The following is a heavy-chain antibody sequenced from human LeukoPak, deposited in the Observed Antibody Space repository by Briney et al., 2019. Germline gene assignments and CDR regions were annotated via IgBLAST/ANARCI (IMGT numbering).Heavy chain of an antibody. J-gene: IGHJ4*02. CDR3: ARGGVLMVYALGYYYFDY. CDR1: GGSFSGYY. Sequence: PSETLSLTCAVYGGSFSGYYWSWIRQPPGKGLEWIGEINHSGSTNYNPSLKSRVTISVDTSKNQFSLKLSSVTAADTAVYYCARGGVLMVYALGYYYFDYWGQGTLVTVSS. D-gene: IGHD2-8*01. V-gene: IGHV4-34*01. CDR2: INHSGST.